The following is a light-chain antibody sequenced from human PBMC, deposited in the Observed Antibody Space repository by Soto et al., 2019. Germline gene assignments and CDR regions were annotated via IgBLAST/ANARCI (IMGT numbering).Light chain of an antibody. Sequence: DIQMTQSPSSLSASVGDRVTITCRASQGIRDDFGWYQQKPGNPPQRMIDAASTVDTGAPSRFSSSGSGKEFTLTISSLQPEDAAIYYCLQLNAYPRTFGQGTKVEIK. V-gene: IGKV1-17*01. CDR3: LQLNAYPRT. CDR1: QGIRDD. CDR2: AAS. J-gene: IGKJ1*01.